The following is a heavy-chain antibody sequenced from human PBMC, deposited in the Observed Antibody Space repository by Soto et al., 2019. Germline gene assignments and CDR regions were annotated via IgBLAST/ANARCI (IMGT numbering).Heavy chain of an antibody. J-gene: IGHJ4*02. CDR3: ARTFDTITYYFDY. CDR1: QFSFRGYA. Sequence: PGGSLRLSCAASQFSFRGYAMHWIRQSPGKGLEWVAVISFDGNSLHYADSVRVRFTISRDNSKNTLYLQMNNLRPEDTAVYYCARTFDTITYYFDYWGQGTVVTVPS. V-gene: IGHV3-30-3*01. D-gene: IGHD3-9*01. CDR2: ISFDGNSL.